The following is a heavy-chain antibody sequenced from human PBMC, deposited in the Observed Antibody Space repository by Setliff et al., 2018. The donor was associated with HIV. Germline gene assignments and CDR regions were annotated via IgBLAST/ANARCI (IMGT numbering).Heavy chain of an antibody. D-gene: IGHD3-10*01. CDR3: ARGAGVY. CDR1: GYSFTSSG. CDR2: INIRNGNT. V-gene: IGHV1-18*01. J-gene: IGHJ4*01. Sequence: ASVKVSCKASGYSFTSSGVSWVRQAPGQGLEWMGWINIRNGNTNYAQKFQGRVTMTTDTSTTTAYMELRSLRSDDTAVYYCARGAGVYWGQGTLVTVSS.